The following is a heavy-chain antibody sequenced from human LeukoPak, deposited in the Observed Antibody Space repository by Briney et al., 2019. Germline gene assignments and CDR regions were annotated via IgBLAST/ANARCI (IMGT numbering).Heavy chain of an antibody. J-gene: IGHJ4*02. D-gene: IGHD1-26*01. Sequence: PGGSLRLSCAASGFTFSSYGMHWVRQAPGKGLEWVAVISYDGSNKYYADSVKGRFTISRDNSKNTLYLQMNSLRAEDTAVYYCATGGSSIDYWGQGTLVTVSS. CDR1: GFTFSSYG. V-gene: IGHV3-30*03. CDR3: ATGGSSIDY. CDR2: ISYDGSNK.